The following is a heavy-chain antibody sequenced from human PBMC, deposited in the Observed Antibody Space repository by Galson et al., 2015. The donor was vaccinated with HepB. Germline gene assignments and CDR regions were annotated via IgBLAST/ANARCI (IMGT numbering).Heavy chain of an antibody. CDR2: IKQDGSEK. Sequence: SLRLSCAASGFTFSSYWMSWVRQAPGKGLEWVANIKQDGSEKYYVDSVKGRFTISRDNAKNSLYLQMNSLRAEDTAVYYCARDNYYGSGSYLHTHPYYYYYGMDVWGQGTTVTVSS. V-gene: IGHV3-7*03. D-gene: IGHD3-10*01. CDR1: GFTFSSYW. CDR3: ARDNYYGSGSYLHTHPYYYYYGMDV. J-gene: IGHJ6*02.